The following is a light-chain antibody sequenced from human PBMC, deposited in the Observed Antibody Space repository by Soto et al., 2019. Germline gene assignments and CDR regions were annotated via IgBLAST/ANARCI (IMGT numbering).Light chain of an antibody. CDR3: QQYNSYSPEEGM. J-gene: IGKJ1*01. V-gene: IGKV1-5*03. Sequence: DIQMTQSPSTLSASVGDRVTITCRASQSFSSWLAWYQQKPGKAPKLLIYKASSLESGVPSRFSGSGSGTEFTLTISSLQPDDFATYYCQQYNSYSPEEGMFGQGIKVDIK. CDR2: KAS. CDR1: QSFSSW.